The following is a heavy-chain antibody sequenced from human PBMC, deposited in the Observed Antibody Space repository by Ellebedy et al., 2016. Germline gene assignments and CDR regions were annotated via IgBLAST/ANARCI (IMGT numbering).Heavy chain of an antibody. J-gene: IGHJ3*02. D-gene: IGHD2-15*01. CDR3: ASDIAVVVPASPFYAFNI. Sequence: ASVKVSCKASGYTFASYDINWVRQAAGQGLEWVGWMSPVRNTTGSAQKFQGRVTMTWNTSISTAYMDLSSLRSEDTAVYYCASDIAVVVPASPFYAFNIWGQGTMVTVSS. V-gene: IGHV1-8*01. CDR2: MSPVRNTT. CDR1: GYTFASYD.